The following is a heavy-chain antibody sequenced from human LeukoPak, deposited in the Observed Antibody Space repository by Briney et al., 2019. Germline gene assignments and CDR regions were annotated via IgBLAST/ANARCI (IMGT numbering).Heavy chain of an antibody. CDR2: IIPIFGTA. V-gene: IGHV1-69*06. D-gene: IGHD3-22*01. Sequence: ASVKVSCKASGCTFSSYAISWVRQAPGQGLEWMGGIIPIFGTANYAQKFQGRVTITADNSTSTAYMELSSLRSEDTAVYYRSRGSDYYDSSRYFNYWGQGTLVTVSS. J-gene: IGHJ4*02. CDR3: SRGSDYYDSSRYFNY. CDR1: GCTFSSYA.